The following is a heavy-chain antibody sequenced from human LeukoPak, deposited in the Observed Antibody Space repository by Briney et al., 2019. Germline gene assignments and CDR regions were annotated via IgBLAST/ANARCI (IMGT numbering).Heavy chain of an antibody. J-gene: IGHJ4*02. CDR3: ARRAGAYSHPYDY. D-gene: IGHD4/OR15-4a*01. V-gene: IGHV3-23*01. Sequence: GGSLRLSCAASGFTFSSYGMSWVRQAPGKGLEWVSAISGSGGSTYYADSVKGRFTISGDNSKNTLYLQMNSLRAEDTAVCYCARRAGAYSHPYDYWGQGTLVTVSS. CDR2: ISGSGGST. CDR1: GFTFSSYG.